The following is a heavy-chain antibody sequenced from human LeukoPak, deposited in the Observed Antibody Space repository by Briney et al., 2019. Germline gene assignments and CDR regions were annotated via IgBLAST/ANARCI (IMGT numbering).Heavy chain of an antibody. Sequence: SETLSHTCTVSGGFISGYSWSWIRQPPGKGLEWIGSVFDTGSTNCNPSLKTRVTISLDTSQNQFSLRLSSVTAADTAVYYCASRGRGELHFDYWGQGILLTVSS. V-gene: IGHV4-59*01. J-gene: IGHJ4*02. CDR1: GGFISGYS. D-gene: IGHD3-16*01. CDR3: ASRGRGELHFDY. CDR2: VFDTGST.